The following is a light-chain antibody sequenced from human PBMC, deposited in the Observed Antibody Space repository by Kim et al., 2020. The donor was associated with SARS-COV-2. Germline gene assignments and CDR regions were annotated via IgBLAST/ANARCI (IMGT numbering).Light chain of an antibody. V-gene: IGLV1-40*01. CDR1: RSNIGAGYD. Sequence: VTISCTGSRSNIGAGYDVHWYQQLPGTAPKLLIYGDNNRPSGGPDRFSGSKSDTSASLAITGLQAEDEADYYCQSYDSSLSSYVVFGGGTKLTVL. J-gene: IGLJ2*01. CDR3: QSYDSSLSSYVV. CDR2: GDN.